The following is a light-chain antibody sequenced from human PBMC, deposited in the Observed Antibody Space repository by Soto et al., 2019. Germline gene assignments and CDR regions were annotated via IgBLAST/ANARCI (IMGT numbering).Light chain of an antibody. V-gene: IGKV3-20*01. J-gene: IGKJ5*01. CDR1: QSVSSR. CDR3: QQYGGSPIT. CDR2: GAS. Sequence: ENVLTQSSGTLSLSPGERATLSCRASQSVSSRLAWYEHKPGQAPRLLISGASSRATGIPDRFSGSGSGTDFTLTISRLEPEDFALYYCQQYGGSPITFGQGTLLEVK.